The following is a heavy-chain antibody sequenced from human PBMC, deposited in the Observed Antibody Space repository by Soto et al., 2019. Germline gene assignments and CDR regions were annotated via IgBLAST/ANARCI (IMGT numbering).Heavy chain of an antibody. CDR2: INPNSGGT. CDR3: ARDLGGYCSSSSCLPFDY. Sequence: ASVKVSCKXSGYTFSGFYMHWVRQAPGQGLEWMGWINPNSGGTKSAEKFQGRVTMTRDTSISTAYMELSRLTSDDTAVYYCARDLGGYCSSSSCLPFDYWGQGTLVTVSS. D-gene: IGHD2-2*01. J-gene: IGHJ4*02. V-gene: IGHV1-2*02. CDR1: GYTFSGFY.